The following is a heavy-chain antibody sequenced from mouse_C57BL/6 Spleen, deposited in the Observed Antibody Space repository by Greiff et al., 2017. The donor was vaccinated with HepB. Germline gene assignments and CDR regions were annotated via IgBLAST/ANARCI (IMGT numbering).Heavy chain of an antibody. J-gene: IGHJ3*01. CDR1: GYTFTSYW. CDR3: ARDYDYDRSPWFAY. D-gene: IGHD2-4*01. V-gene: IGHV1-64*01. Sequence: QVQLQQPGAELVKPGASVKLSCKASGYTFTSYWMHWVKQRPGQGLEWIGMIHPNSGSTNYNEKFKSKATLTVDKSSSTAYMQLSSLTSEDSAVYYCARDYDYDRSPWFAYWGQGTLVTVSA. CDR2: IHPNSGST.